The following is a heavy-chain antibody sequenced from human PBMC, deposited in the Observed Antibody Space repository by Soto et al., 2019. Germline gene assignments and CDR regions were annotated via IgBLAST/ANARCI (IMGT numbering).Heavy chain of an antibody. CDR2: IKQDGSEK. D-gene: IGHD5-12*01. CDR1: GFTFSSYC. Sequence: GGSLRLSCAASGFTFSSYCMSWVRQAPGKGLEWVANIKQDGSEKYYVDSVKGRLTISRDNAKNSLYLQMNSLRAEDTAVYYCAIDLRWLQWNYFDYWGQGTLVTVSS. V-gene: IGHV3-7*03. J-gene: IGHJ4*02. CDR3: AIDLRWLQWNYFDY.